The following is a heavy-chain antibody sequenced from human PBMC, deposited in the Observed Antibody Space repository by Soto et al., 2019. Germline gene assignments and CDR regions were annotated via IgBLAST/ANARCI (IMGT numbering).Heavy chain of an antibody. CDR1: GFTFSAYG. J-gene: IGHJ6*02. Sequence: QVQLVESGGGVVQPGRSPRLSCTPSGFTFSAYGMHWVRQAPGKGLEWVAAISHDGTNKYYGDSVRGRFTISRDNSKNTLYLQMNTLRNEDTAVYYCAKESRSSAVTATRVYGMDVWGQGTTVTVSS. D-gene: IGHD2-21*02. CDR3: AKESRSSAVTATRVYGMDV. V-gene: IGHV3-30*18. CDR2: ISHDGTNK.